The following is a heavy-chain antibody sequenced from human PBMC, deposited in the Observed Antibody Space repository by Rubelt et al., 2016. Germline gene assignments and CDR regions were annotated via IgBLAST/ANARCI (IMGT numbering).Heavy chain of an antibody. CDR2: IWYDGSNK. J-gene: IGHJ5*02. Sequence: VQLLESGGGLVQPGGSLRLSCAASGFAFSTYAVSWVRQAPGKGLEWVAVIWYDGSNKYYADSVKGRFTISGDNSKNTLYLQMTSLRAEDTAVYYCVRDRNWGWFDPWGQGTLVTVSS. CDR3: VRDRNWGWFDP. V-gene: IGHV3-33*08. CDR1: GFAFSTYA. D-gene: IGHD7-27*01.